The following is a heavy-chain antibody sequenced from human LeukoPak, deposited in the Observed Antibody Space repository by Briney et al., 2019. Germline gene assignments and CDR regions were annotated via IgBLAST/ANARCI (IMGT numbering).Heavy chain of an antibody. J-gene: IGHJ4*02. D-gene: IGHD3-22*01. CDR1: GGSISSYY. CDR3: ARGEGYYYDSSGYYHDYFDY. V-gene: IGHV4-59*01. CDR2: IYYSGST. Sequence: SETLSLTCTVSGGSISSYYWSWIRQPPGKGLEWIGYIYYSGSTNYNPSLKSRVTISVDTSKNQFSLKLSSVTAADTAVYYCARGEGYYYDSSGYYHDYFDYWGQGTLVTVSS.